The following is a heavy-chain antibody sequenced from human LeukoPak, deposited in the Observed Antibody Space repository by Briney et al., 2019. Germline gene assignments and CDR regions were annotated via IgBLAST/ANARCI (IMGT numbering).Heavy chain of an antibody. Sequence: GGSLRLSCAASGFTFSTYEMNWVRQAPGKGLEWVSYIGSSGSVIYYADSVKGRFTISRDNAKNSLYLQMNSLRVEETAIYYCARGTDSGTSTRGGAFDIWGQGTMVTVSS. D-gene: IGHD1-26*01. J-gene: IGHJ3*02. CDR1: GFTFSTYE. CDR3: ARGTDSGTSTRGGAFDI. V-gene: IGHV3-48*03. CDR2: IGSSGSVI.